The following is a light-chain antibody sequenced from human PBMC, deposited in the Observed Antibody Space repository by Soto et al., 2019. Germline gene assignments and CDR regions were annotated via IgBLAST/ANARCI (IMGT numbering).Light chain of an antibody. CDR2: EVS. CDR3: SSYTSSSPDWV. V-gene: IGLV2-14*01. J-gene: IGLJ3*02. Sequence: QSALTQPASVSGSPGQSITTSCTGTSSDVGGYNYVSWYQQHPGKAPKLMIYEVSNRPSGVSNRFSGSKSGNTASLTISGLQAEDEADYYCSSYTSSSPDWVFGGGTQLTVL. CDR1: SSDVGGYNY.